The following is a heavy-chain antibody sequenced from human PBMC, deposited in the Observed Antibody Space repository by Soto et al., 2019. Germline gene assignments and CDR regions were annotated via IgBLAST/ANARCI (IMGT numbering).Heavy chain of an antibody. D-gene: IGHD5-18*01. J-gene: IGHJ6*02. CDR3: ARDPFSFTAVAHYYGMDV. Sequence: SATLSLTCAVSGGSISGSNWWSWVRQPAGKGLEWIGEIYHSGSSNYNPSLKSRVTISVDKSRNQLPLKLSSVTAADRAVYYCARDPFSFTAVAHYYGMDVWGQGSTVTVSS. CDR1: GGSISGSNW. V-gene: IGHV4-4*02. CDR2: IYHSGSS.